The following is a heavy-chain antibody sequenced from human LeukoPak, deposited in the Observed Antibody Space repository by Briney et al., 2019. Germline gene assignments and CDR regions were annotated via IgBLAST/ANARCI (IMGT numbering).Heavy chain of an antibody. CDR1: DGPIRSHY. D-gene: IGHD2-15*01. V-gene: IGHV4-59*11. Sequence: SETLSLTCTASDGPIRSHYWTWIRQSPLKGLEWIGDISNSGSTKYNPSLKSRVTISIDTSKSQFSLRLTSVTAADTAVYYCGRDALVGYFSYYYIDVWGKGTTVTVSS. J-gene: IGHJ6*03. CDR2: ISNSGST. CDR3: GRDALVGYFSYYYIDV.